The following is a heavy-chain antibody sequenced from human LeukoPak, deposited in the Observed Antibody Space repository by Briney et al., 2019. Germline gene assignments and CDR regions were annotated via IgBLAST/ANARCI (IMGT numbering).Heavy chain of an antibody. J-gene: IGHJ5*01. V-gene: IGHV3-20*04. CDR3: ARRGGYNYGQFDS. D-gene: IGHD5-24*01. CDR2: INWNGGST. Sequence: GGSLRLFCAASGFSFDDFDMTWVRQVPRKGLEWVSGINWNGGSTGYADSVKGRFTISRDNARKSLYLQMNSLRVEDTAFYYCARRGGYNYGQFDSWGQGTLVTVSS. CDR1: GFSFDDFD.